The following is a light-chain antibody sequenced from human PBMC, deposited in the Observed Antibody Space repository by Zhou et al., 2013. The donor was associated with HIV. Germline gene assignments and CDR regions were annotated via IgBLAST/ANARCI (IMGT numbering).Light chain of an antibody. CDR1: QGISSY. Sequence: DIQMTQSPSSLSASVGDRVTITCRASQGISSYLAWYQQKPGKAPYLLIYAASALQSGVPSRFSGSGSGTDFTLTISSLQPEDVATYYCLQDYSYPRTFGQGTKVECK. CDR3: LQDYSYPRT. J-gene: IGKJ1*01. V-gene: IGKV1-9*01. CDR2: AAS.